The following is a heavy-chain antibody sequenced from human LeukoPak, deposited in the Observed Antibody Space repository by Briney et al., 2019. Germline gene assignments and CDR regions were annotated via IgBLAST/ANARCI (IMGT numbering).Heavy chain of an antibody. CDR3: ATDSSGYFGNY. V-gene: IGHV1-18*01. CDR2: NSSYDGFT. Sequence: GASVKVPCKASGYTVIKYDITWVRQAPGQGLEWVGWNSSYDGFTNYAQNLQGRVTLTTDTSTSTAYMELRSLTSDDTAVYYCATDSSGYFGNYWGQGTLVTVSS. CDR1: GYTVIKYD. D-gene: IGHD3-22*01. J-gene: IGHJ4*02.